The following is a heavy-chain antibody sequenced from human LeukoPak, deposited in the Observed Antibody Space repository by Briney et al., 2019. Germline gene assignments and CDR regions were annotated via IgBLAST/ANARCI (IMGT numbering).Heavy chain of an antibody. D-gene: IGHD2-2*02. CDR1: GYTFTSYD. V-gene: IGHV1-8*03. CDR3: AVRYCSSTSCYTPFDY. J-gene: IGHJ4*02. Sequence: ASVKVSCKASGYTFTSYDINWVRQATGQGLEWMGWMNPNSGNTGYAQKFQGRVTVTRNTSISTAYMELSSLRSEDTAVYYCAVRYCSSTSCYTPFDYWGQGTLVTVSS. CDR2: MNPNSGNT.